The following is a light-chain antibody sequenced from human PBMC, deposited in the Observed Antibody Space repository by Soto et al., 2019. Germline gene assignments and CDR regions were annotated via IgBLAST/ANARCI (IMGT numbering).Light chain of an antibody. Sequence: QAVVTQPPSVSAAPGQEVTISCSGSSSNVGTTFVCWYQQVPGAAPKLLIYENDKRPSGIPDRFSGSKSGTSAALAITGLQPGDEADYYCGTWDSSLNGGVFGGGTKLTVL. CDR2: END. J-gene: IGLJ3*02. CDR3: GTWDSSLNGGV. CDR1: SSNVGTTF. V-gene: IGLV1-51*02.